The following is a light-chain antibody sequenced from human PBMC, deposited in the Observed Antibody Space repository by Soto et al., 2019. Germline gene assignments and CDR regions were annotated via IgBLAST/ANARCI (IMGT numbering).Light chain of an antibody. CDR1: SRHSSYI. CDR3: ETWDSNTRV. V-gene: IGLV4-60*03. CDR2: LEDSGNY. Sequence: QPVLTQSSSASASLGSSVKLTCTLSSRHSSYIIAWHQQQPGKAPRYLMKLEDSGNYNKESGVPDRFSGSSSGADRYLTISNLQSEDEADYYCETWDSNTRVFGGGTKLTVL. J-gene: IGLJ3*02.